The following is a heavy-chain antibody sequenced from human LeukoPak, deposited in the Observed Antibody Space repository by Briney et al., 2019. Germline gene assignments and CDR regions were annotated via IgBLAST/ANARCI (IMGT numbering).Heavy chain of an antibody. V-gene: IGHV7-4-1*04. CDR2: INTNTGNP. Sequence: ASVKVSCKASGYTFTSYAMNWVRQAPGQGLEWMGWINTNTGNPTYAQGFTGRFVFSLDTSVSMAYLQMSSLKAEDTAVYYCARDYGVLRYFDGLFEYYFDYWGQGTLVTVSS. CDR3: ARDYGVLRYFDGLFEYYFDY. CDR1: GYTFTSYA. J-gene: IGHJ4*02. D-gene: IGHD3-9*01.